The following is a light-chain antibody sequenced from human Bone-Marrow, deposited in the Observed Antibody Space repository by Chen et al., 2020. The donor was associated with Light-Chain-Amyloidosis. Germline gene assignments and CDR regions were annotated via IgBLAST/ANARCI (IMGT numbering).Light chain of an antibody. CDR2: DVT. CDR1: SSDVGGDNH. Sequence: QSALTQPASVSGSPGQSITISCPGTSSDVGGDNHVSWYQQHPDKAPKLMIYDVTNRPSWVPDLFSGSKSDNTASLTISGLQTEDEADYFCSSYTITNTLVFGSGTRVTVL. J-gene: IGLJ1*01. CDR3: SSYTITNTLV. V-gene: IGLV2-14*01.